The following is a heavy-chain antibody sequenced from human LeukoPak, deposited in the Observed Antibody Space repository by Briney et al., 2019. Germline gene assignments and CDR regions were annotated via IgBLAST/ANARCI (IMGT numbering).Heavy chain of an antibody. Sequence: PGGSLRLSCAASGFTFSSYAMSWVRQAPGKGLEWVSAISGSGGSTYCADSVKGRFTISRDNSKNTLYLQMNSLRAEDTAVYYCAKELRITIFGVVIIGYYGMDVWGQGTTVTVSS. J-gene: IGHJ6*02. V-gene: IGHV3-23*01. CDR3: AKELRITIFGVVIIGYYGMDV. CDR1: GFTFSSYA. D-gene: IGHD3-3*01. CDR2: ISGSGGST.